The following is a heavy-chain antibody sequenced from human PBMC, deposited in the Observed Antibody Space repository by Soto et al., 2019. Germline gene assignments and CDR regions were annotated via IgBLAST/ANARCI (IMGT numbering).Heavy chain of an antibody. V-gene: IGHV4-34*01. CDR3: ARAHIAAAGTIGVIYYYYGMDV. D-gene: IGHD6-13*01. CDR1: GGSFSGYY. J-gene: IGHJ6*02. CDR2: INHSGST. Sequence: SETLSVTCADYGGSFSGYYWSWVRQPPGKGLEWIGEINHSGSTNYNPSLKSRVTISVDTSKNQFSLKLSSVTAADTAVYYCARAHIAAAGTIGVIYYYYGMDVWGQGTTVTVSS.